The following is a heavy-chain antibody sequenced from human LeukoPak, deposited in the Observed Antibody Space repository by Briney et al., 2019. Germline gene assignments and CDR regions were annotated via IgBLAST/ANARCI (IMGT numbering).Heavy chain of an antibody. CDR3: ARGSYWGGDY. CDR1: GFTFSSYA. Sequence: PGGSLRLSCAASGFTFSSYAMHWVRQAPGKGLEYVSAISSNGGSTYYANSVKGRFTISRDNSKNTLYLQMSSLRADDTAVYYCARGSYWGGDYWGQGTLVTVSS. CDR2: ISSNGGST. V-gene: IGHV3-64*01. J-gene: IGHJ4*02. D-gene: IGHD1-26*01.